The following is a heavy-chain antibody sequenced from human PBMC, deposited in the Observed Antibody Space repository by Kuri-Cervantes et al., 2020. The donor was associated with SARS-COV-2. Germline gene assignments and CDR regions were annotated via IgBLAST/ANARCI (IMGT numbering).Heavy chain of an antibody. CDR2: IKSKTDGGTT. CDR3: TTDQQWFGESKIYYYGMDV. Sequence: GGSLRLSCAASGFTFSNAWMSWVRQAPGKGLEWVGRIKSKTDGGTTDYAAPVKGRFTISRDDSKNTLYLQMNSLKTEDTAVYYCTTDQQWFGESKIYYYGMDVWGQATTVTVSS. CDR1: GFTFSNAW. D-gene: IGHD3-10*01. V-gene: IGHV3-15*01. J-gene: IGHJ6*02.